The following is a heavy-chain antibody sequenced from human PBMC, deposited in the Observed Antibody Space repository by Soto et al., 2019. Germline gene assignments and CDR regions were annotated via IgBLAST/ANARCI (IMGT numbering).Heavy chain of an antibody. CDR1: GGTFSSYA. Sequence: QVQLVQSEAEVKKPGSSVKVSCKASGGTFSSYAISWVRQAPGQGLEWMGGIIPIFGTANYAQKFQGRVTITADESTSTAYMELSSLRSEDTAVYYCARGSGVGAFPGFYYGMDVWGQGTTVTVSS. CDR3: ARGSGVGAFPGFYYGMDV. V-gene: IGHV1-69*01. D-gene: IGHD1-26*01. CDR2: IIPIFGTA. J-gene: IGHJ6*02.